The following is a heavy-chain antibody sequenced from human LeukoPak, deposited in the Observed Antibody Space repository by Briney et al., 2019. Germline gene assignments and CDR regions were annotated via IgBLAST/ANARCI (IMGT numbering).Heavy chain of an antibody. Sequence: SETPSLTCTVSGYSISSGYYWGWIRQPPGKGLEWIGSIYHSGSTYYNPSLKSRVTISVDTSKNQFSLKLSSVTAADTAVYYCARDYGGDSSGYYYAWGQGTLVTVSS. V-gene: IGHV4-38-2*02. CDR2: IYHSGST. J-gene: IGHJ4*02. CDR1: GYSISSGYY. CDR3: ARDYGGDSSGYYYA. D-gene: IGHD3-22*01.